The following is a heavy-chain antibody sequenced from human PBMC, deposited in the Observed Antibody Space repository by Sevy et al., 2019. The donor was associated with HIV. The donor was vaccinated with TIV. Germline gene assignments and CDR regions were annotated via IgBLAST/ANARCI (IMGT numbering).Heavy chain of an antibody. Sequence: GGSLRLSCAASRFTFSSYSMNWVRQAPGKGLEWVSSISGISNYIYYADSVKGRFTISRDNAKSSLYLQMNSLRAEDTAVYYCARTGCSITSCLTADAFDIWGQGTLVTVSS. J-gene: IGHJ3*02. CDR3: ARTGCSITSCLTADAFDI. D-gene: IGHD2-2*01. CDR1: RFTFSSYS. CDR2: ISGISNYI. V-gene: IGHV3-21*06.